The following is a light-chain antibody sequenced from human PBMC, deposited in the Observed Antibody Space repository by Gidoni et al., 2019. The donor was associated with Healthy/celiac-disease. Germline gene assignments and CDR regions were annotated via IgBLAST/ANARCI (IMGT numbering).Light chain of an antibody. CDR1: QEISNY. CDR2: DAS. CDR3: QQYDNLPPLT. V-gene: IGKV1-33*01. Sequence: DIQMTQSPSSLSASVGDRVTITCQASQEISNYLNWYQQKPGKAPKLLIYDASNLETGVPSRFSGSRSWTDFTFTISSLQPEYIATYYCQQYDNLPPLTFGGGTKVEIK. J-gene: IGKJ4*01.